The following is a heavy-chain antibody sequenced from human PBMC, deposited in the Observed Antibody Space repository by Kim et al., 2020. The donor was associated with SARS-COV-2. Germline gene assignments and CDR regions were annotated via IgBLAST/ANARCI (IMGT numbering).Heavy chain of an antibody. V-gene: IGHV3-48*03. D-gene: IGHD3-3*01. CDR1: GFTFSSYE. CDR3: ARDPASAIFGVVIPKHFDY. CDR2: ISSSGSTI. J-gene: IGHJ4*02. Sequence: GGSLRLSCAASGFTFSSYEMNWVRQAPGKGLEWVSYISSSGSTIYYADSVKGRFTISRDNAKNSLYLQMNSLRAEDTAVYYCARDPASAIFGVVIPKHFDYWGQGTLVTVSS.